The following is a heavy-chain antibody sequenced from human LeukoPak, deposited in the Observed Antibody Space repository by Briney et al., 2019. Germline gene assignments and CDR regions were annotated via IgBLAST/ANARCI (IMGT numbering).Heavy chain of an antibody. CDR1: GSSFTSYW. J-gene: IGHJ4*02. D-gene: IGHD5-12*01. Sequence: GASLQISCKGSGSSFTSYWIGWVRQLPGKGLEWMGIIYPGDSDTRYSPSFRGQVTISADKSNSTAYLQWSSLKASDTAMYYCARGQDYGGYMAPFDYWGQGTLVTVSS. CDR2: IYPGDSDT. V-gene: IGHV5-51*01. CDR3: ARGQDYGGYMAPFDY.